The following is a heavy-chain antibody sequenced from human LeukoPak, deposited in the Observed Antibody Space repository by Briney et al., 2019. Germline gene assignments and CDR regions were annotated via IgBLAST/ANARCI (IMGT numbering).Heavy chain of an antibody. V-gene: IGHV1-69*04. Sequence: SVKVSCKASGGTFSSYAISWVRQAPGQGLEWMGRIIPVLGIANYAQKFQGRVTITADKSTSTAYMELSSLRSEDTAVYYCARVDTAMVIDYWGQGTLVTVSS. D-gene: IGHD5-18*01. CDR3: ARVDTAMVIDY. J-gene: IGHJ4*02. CDR2: IIPVLGIA. CDR1: GGTFSSYA.